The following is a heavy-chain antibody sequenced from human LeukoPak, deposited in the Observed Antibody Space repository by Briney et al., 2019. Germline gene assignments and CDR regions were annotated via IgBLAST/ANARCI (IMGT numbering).Heavy chain of an antibody. CDR3: ASGGMGARKYYSDPFHY. CDR2: ISAYNGNT. D-gene: IGHD3-16*01. V-gene: IGHV1-18*01. Sequence: ASVKVSCKASGYTFTSYGISWVRQAPGQGLEWMGWISAYNGNTNYAQKLQGRVTMTTDTSTSTAYMELRSLRSDDTAVYYCASGGMGARKYYSDPFHYWGQGTLVTVSS. J-gene: IGHJ4*02. CDR1: GYTFTSYG.